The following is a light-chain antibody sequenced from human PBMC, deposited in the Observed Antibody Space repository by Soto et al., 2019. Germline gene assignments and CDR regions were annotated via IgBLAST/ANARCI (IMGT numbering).Light chain of an antibody. CDR2: GNI. J-gene: IGLJ1*01. CDR1: SSNIGAGYD. V-gene: IGLV1-40*01. CDR3: QSYDSSLIYV. Sequence: QSVLTQPPSVSGAPGQRVTISCTGSSSNIGAGYDVHWYQQLPGTAPKLLIYGNINRPSGVPDRFYGSQSGTSASLAITGLQAEDETDYYGQSYDSSLIYVFGTGTKLTVL.